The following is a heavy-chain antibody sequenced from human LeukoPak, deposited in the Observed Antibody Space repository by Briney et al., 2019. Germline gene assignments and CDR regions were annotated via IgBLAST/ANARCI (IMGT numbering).Heavy chain of an antibody. CDR2: ISSSSSYI. V-gene: IGHV3-21*01. CDR3: ARVISPGGIDV. J-gene: IGHJ6*02. Sequence: GGSLRLSCAASGFTVSSNYMSWVRQAPGKGLEWVSSISSSSSYIYYADSVKGRFTISRDNAKNSLYLQMNSLRAEDTAVYYCARVISPGGIDVWGQGTTVTVSS. CDR1: GFTVSSNY. D-gene: IGHD1-14*01.